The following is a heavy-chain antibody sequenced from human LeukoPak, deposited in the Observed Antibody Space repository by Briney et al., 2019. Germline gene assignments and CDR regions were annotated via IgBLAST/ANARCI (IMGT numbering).Heavy chain of an antibody. CDR1: GYRFTSYW. D-gene: IGHD3-22*01. CDR2: IYPGDSDT. V-gene: IGHV5-51*01. CDR3: ARRDYYDSSGPHLDY. Sequence: GESLKISCKGSGYRFTSYWIGWVRQIPGKGLEWVGVIYPGDSDTRYSPSFQGQVTISADKSISTAYLQWSSLKASDTAMYYCARRDYYDSSGPHLDYWGQGTLVTVSS. J-gene: IGHJ4*02.